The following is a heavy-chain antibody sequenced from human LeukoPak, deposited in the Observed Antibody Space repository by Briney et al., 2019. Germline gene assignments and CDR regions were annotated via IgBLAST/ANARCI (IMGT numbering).Heavy chain of an antibody. CDR1: GFTLSSYG. D-gene: IGHD6-13*01. CDR3: AKERAAAGTSFDY. CDR2: ISYDGSNK. V-gene: IGHV3-30*18. Sequence: GGSLRLSCAASGFTLSSYGMHWVRQAPGKGLEWVAVISYDGSNKYYADSVKGRFTISRDNSKNTLYLQMNSLRAEDTAVYYCAKERAAAGTSFDYWGQGTLVTVSS. J-gene: IGHJ4*02.